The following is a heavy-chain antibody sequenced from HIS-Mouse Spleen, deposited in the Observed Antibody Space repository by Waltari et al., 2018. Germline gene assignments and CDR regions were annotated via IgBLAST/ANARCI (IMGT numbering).Heavy chain of an antibody. V-gene: IGHV3-15*01. CDR2: IKSKTDGGTT. Sequence: GGGLVKPGGSLRLSCAASGFTFSNAWMSWVRQAPGKGLEWVGRIKSKTDGGTTDYAAPVKGRFTISRDDSKNTLYLQMNSLKTEDTAVYYCTTELLWFGELAAFDIWGQGTMVTVSS. J-gene: IGHJ3*02. CDR1: GFTFSNAW. CDR3: TTELLWFGELAAFDI. D-gene: IGHD3-10*01.